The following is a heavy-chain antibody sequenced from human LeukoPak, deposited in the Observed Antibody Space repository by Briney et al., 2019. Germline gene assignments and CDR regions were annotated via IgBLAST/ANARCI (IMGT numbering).Heavy chain of an antibody. Sequence: GGSMRLSCAVFGSTFSSYGMHWVRQAQGKGMEWVAVISSDGTNKYYANSVTGRLTISTHTSKNTLYPEVNSLRAQDTAVYYCAKFSAVLLFGKGYFDYWGQGGLATVSS. D-gene: IGHD3-10*01. CDR3: AKFSAVLLFGKGYFDY. CDR1: GSTFSSYG. V-gene: IGHV3-30*18. J-gene: IGHJ4*02. CDR2: ISSDGTNK.